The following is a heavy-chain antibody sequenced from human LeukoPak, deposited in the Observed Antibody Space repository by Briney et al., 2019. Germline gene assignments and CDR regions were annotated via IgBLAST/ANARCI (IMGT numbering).Heavy chain of an antibody. Sequence: SDTLSLTCTVSGGSISSYYWSWIRQPPGKGLEWIGYIYYSGSTNYNPPLTSRVTISIDTSKNQFSLTLSTLTAADTTAYSCARGRAVAGTDYWGQGTLVTVSS. J-gene: IGHJ4*02. CDR2: IYYSGST. V-gene: IGHV4-59*07. D-gene: IGHD6-19*01. CDR1: GGSISSYY. CDR3: ARGRAVAGTDY.